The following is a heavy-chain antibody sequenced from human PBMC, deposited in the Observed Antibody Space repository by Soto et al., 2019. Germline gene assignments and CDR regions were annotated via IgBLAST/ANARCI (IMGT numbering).Heavy chain of an antibody. CDR2: ISGSGGST. J-gene: IGHJ4*02. Sequence: GGSLRLSCAASGFTFSSYAMSWVRQAPGKGLEWVSAISGSGGSTYYADSVKGRFTISRDNSKNTVYLQMNNLRAEDTAVYYCARDTAAGPQRGYFDYSGQGTLVTVSS. CDR1: GFTFSSYA. D-gene: IGHD6-13*01. V-gene: IGHV3-23*01. CDR3: ARDTAAGPQRGYFDY.